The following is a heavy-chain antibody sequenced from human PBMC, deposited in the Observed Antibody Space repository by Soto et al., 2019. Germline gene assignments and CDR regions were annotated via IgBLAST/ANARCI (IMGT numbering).Heavy chain of an antibody. CDR1: GGSISSYY. V-gene: IGHV4-59*12. Sequence: PSETLSLTCTVSGGSISSYYWSWIRQPPGKGLEWIGYIYYSGSTNYNPSLKSRVTISVDTSKNQFSLKLSSVTAADTAVYYCASSSTVTTRPIDYWGQGTLVTVSS. J-gene: IGHJ4*02. CDR3: ASSSTVTTRPIDY. CDR2: IYYSGST. D-gene: IGHD4-17*01.